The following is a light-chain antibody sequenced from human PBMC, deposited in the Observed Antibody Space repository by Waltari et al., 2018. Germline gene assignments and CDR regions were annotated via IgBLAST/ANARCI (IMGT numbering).Light chain of an antibody. CDR2: SAS. CDR1: RSVNSN. CDR3: QQRNNWPPWT. Sequence: EILLTQSPAILSLSPGERATLSCKASRSVNSNLAWYQHKPGHAPRLLIYSASNRATGVPDRFSGGGSGTDFTLTISSLEPEDFAVYYCQQRNNWPPWTFGQGTKVEVK. V-gene: IGKV3-11*01. J-gene: IGKJ1*01.